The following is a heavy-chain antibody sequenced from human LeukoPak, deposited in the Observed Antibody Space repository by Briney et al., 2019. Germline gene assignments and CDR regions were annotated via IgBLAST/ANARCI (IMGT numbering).Heavy chain of an antibody. V-gene: IGHV3-30*18. CDR3: AKDRKSSGWYDGYYFDY. CDR2: ISYDGSNK. CDR1: GFTFSSYG. D-gene: IGHD6-19*01. J-gene: IGHJ4*02. Sequence: VGSLRLSCAASGFTFSSYGMHWVRQAPGKGLEWVAVISYDGSNKYYADSVKGRFTISRDNSKNTLYLQMNSLRAEDTAVYYCAKDRKSSGWYDGYYFDYWGQGTLVTVSS.